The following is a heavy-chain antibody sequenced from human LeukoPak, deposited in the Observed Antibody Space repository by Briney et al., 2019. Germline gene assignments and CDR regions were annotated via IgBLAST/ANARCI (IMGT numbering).Heavy chain of an antibody. CDR1: GFTFSSYA. Sequence: GGSLRLSCAASGFTFSSYAMSWVRQAPGKGLEWVSSISSNSAYLYYVDSLRGRFTVSRDNAKSSLSLQMNSLRVKDTAVYYCARAHCSGRGCYQRYDGFDIWGQGTVVTVSS. V-gene: IGHV3-21*01. CDR3: ARAHCSGRGCYQRYDGFDI. D-gene: IGHD2-15*01. CDR2: ISSNSAYL. J-gene: IGHJ3*02.